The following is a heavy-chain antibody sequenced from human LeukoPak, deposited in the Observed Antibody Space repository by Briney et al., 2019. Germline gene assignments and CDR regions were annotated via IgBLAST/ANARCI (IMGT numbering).Heavy chain of an antibody. Sequence: ASVKVSCKASEYTFTGYYMHWVRQAPGQGLEWMGWINPNSGGTNYAQKFQGWVTMTRDTSISTAYMELSRLRSDDTAVYYCARDKAYGSGSYDYWGQGTLVTVSS. CDR1: EYTFTGYY. CDR3: ARDKAYGSGSYDY. CDR2: INPNSGGT. D-gene: IGHD3-10*01. J-gene: IGHJ4*02. V-gene: IGHV1-2*04.